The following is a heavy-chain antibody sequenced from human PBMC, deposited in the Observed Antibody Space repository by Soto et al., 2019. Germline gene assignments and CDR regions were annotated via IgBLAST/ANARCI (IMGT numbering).Heavy chain of an antibody. Sequence: EVQLLESGGGLVQPGGSLRLSCAASGFTFRSYAMNWVRQAPGQGLEWVSSITGGGGNTYYADSVKGRFTISTDNSKNTPYLQMNSLRAEDTAVYYCAKGANVNSMYFFDYWGQGTLVTVSS. CDR3: AKGANVNSMYFFDY. D-gene: IGHD3-10*02. J-gene: IGHJ4*02. CDR2: ITGGGGNT. CDR1: GFTFRSYA. V-gene: IGHV3-23*01.